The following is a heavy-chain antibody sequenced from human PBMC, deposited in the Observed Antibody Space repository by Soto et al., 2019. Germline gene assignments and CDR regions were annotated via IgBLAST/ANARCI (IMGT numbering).Heavy chain of an antibody. V-gene: IGHV3-53*01. CDR3: VQTTGWPGFDF. CDR2: IYGGGNT. CDR1: GFTVSSKY. D-gene: IGHD6-19*01. J-gene: IGHJ4*02. Sequence: EVQLVESGGGVIQPGGSLRLSCAASGFTVSSKYMTWVRQAPGKGLEWVSVIYGGGNTYYADSVKGRFTISRDNSKNTLYLQMNSLRAEDTAVYYCVQTTGWPGFDFWGQATLVTVSS.